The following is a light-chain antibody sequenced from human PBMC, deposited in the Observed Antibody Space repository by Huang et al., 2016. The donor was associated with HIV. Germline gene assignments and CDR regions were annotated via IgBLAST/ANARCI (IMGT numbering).Light chain of an antibody. CDR3: QQYSSYPWT. CDR1: QSISRW. CDR2: DAS. V-gene: IGKV1-5*01. Sequence: DIQMTQSPSTLSASVGDRVTIPCRASQSISRWLAWYPQKPGKAPKLLIYDASTLKSGVPSRFSGSGSGTDFTLTISSLQPDDFATYYCQQYSSYPWTFGPGTKVEI. J-gene: IGKJ1*01.